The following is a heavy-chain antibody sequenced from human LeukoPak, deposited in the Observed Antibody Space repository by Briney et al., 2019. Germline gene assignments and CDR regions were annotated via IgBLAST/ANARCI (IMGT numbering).Heavy chain of an antibody. V-gene: IGHV3-23*01. Sequence: GGSLRLSCAASGFMFSTYEMNWVRQAPGKGLEWVSTISGSGGSTYYADSVKGRFTISRDNSKNTLYLQMNSLRAEDTAVYYCAASSGYYYTAFRYWGQGTLVTVSS. D-gene: IGHD3-22*01. CDR3: AASSGYYYTAFRY. CDR1: GFMFSTYE. CDR2: ISGSGGST. J-gene: IGHJ4*02.